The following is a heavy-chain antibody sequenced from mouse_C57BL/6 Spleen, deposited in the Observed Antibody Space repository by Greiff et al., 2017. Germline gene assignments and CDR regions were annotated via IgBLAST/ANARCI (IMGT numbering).Heavy chain of an antibody. V-gene: IGHV1-50*01. D-gene: IGHD2-2*01. CDR2: IDPSDSYT. J-gene: IGHJ2*01. Sequence: QVQLQQPGAELVKPGASVKLSCKASGYTFTSYWMQWVKQRPGQGLEWIGEIDPSDSYTNYNQKFKGKATLTVDTSSSTAYMQLSSLTSEDSAVYYGARWLPFDYWGQGTTLTVSS. CDR3: ARWLPFDY. CDR1: GYTFTSYW.